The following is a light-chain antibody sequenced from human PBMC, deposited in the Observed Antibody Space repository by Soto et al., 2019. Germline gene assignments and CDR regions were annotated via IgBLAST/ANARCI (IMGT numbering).Light chain of an antibody. V-gene: IGLV2-8*01. CDR3: SSYANNTNMLV. CDR1: SSDVGGYNY. CDR2: EVT. Sequence: QSVLTQPPSASGSPGQSVTISCTGTSSDVGGYNYVSWYQQRPGKVPKVIIYEVTKRPSGVPDRFSGSKSGNTASLTVSGLQAEDEADYFCSSYANNTNMLVFGTGPKVTVL. J-gene: IGLJ1*01.